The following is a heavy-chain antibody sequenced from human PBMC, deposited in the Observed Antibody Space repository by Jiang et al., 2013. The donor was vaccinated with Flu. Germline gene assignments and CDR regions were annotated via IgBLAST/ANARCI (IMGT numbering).Heavy chain of an antibody. Sequence: LLKPSETLSLTCTVSGGSINSYYWSWIRQPPGKGLEWIGYIYYSGSTDYNPSLKSRVTISVDTSKNQFSLKLSSVTAADTAVYYCARLGRDYYDSSGYYRRWFDPWGQGTLVTVSS. CDR1: GGSINSYY. V-gene: IGHV4-59*08. D-gene: IGHD3-22*01. J-gene: IGHJ5*02. CDR3: ARLGRDYYDSSGYYRRWFDP. CDR2: IYYSGST.